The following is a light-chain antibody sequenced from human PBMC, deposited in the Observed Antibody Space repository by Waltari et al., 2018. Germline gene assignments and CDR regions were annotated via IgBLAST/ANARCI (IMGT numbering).Light chain of an antibody. V-gene: IGLV3-21*04. Sequence: SYVLTQPPSVSVAPGKTARVTCGGHNIGSKRVHWYQQRPGQAPVLVISNNSDRPSGIPERFSGSNSENTATLTISRVEAGDEAYYYFQVWDHSGIDTYVFGAGTKVTVL. J-gene: IGLJ1*01. CDR3: QVWDHSGIDTYV. CDR1: NIGSKR. CDR2: NNS.